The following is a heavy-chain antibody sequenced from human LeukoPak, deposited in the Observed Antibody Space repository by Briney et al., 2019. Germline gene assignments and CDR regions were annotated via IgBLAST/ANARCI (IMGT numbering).Heavy chain of an antibody. D-gene: IGHD3-10*01. CDR3: ARGGRDYYGSGSYYKAPFGY. CDR2: INHSGST. CDR1: GGSFSGYY. J-gene: IGHJ4*02. Sequence: SETLSLTCAVYGGSFSGYYWSWIRQPPGKGLEWIGEINHSGSTNYSPSLKSRVTISVDTSKNQFSLKLSSVTAADTAVYYCARGGRDYYGSGSYYKAPFGYWGQGTLVTVSS. V-gene: IGHV4-34*01.